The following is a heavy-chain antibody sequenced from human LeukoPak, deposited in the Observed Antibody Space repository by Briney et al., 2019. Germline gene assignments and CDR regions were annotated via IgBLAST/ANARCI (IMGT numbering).Heavy chain of an antibody. Sequence: GGSLRLSCAASGFTFSNYGMMWVRQAPGKGLEWVATIKQDENEKYYVDAGKGRFTISIENDKNSLYLQMNSLGAEDTAVYYCARNGGGLDYWGQGTLVTVSS. CDR2: IKQDENEK. J-gene: IGHJ4*02. D-gene: IGHD3-16*01. CDR1: GFTFSNYG. V-gene: IGHV3-7*01. CDR3: ARNGGGLDY.